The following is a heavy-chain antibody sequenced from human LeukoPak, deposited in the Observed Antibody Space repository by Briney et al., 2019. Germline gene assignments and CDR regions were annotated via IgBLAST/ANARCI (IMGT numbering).Heavy chain of an antibody. CDR1: GGSISSYY. J-gene: IGHJ4*02. Sequence: SETLSLTCTVSGGSISSYYWSWIRQPPGKGLEWIGEINHSGSTNYNPSLKSRVTISVDTSKNQFSLKLSSVTAADTAVYYCARGEGYYYDSSGYDYWGQGTLVTVSS. CDR3: ARGEGYYYDSSGYDY. CDR2: INHSGST. V-gene: IGHV4-34*01. D-gene: IGHD3-22*01.